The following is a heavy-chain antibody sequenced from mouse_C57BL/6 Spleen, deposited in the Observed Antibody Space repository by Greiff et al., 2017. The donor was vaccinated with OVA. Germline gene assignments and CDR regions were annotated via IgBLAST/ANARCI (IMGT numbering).Heavy chain of an antibody. J-gene: IGHJ3*01. Sequence: EVQVVESGGGLVKPGGSLKLSCAASGFTFSDYGMHWVRQAPEKGLEWVAYISSGSSTIYYADTVKGRFTISRDNAKNTLFLQMTSLRSEDTAMYYCARAANWGFAYWGQGTLVTVSA. D-gene: IGHD4-1*01. CDR3: ARAANWGFAY. V-gene: IGHV5-17*01. CDR1: GFTFSDYG. CDR2: ISSGSSTI.